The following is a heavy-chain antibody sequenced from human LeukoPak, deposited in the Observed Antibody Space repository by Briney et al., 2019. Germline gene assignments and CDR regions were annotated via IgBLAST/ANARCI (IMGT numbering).Heavy chain of an antibody. Sequence: SETLSLTCTVSGYSISSGYYWGWIRQPPGKGLEWIGSIYHSGSTYYNPSLKSRVTISVDTSKNQFSLKLSSVTAADTAVYYCARDRTDYGDYGNWFDPWGQGTLVTVSS. D-gene: IGHD4-17*01. J-gene: IGHJ5*02. CDR1: GYSISSGYY. CDR3: ARDRTDYGDYGNWFDP. V-gene: IGHV4-38-2*02. CDR2: IYHSGST.